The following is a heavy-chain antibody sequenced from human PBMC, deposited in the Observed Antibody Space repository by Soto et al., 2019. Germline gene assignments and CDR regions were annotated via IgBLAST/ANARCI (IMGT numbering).Heavy chain of an antibody. CDR3: ARDLMGYYDSSGYYYYYGMDV. J-gene: IGHJ6*02. CDR2: INPSGGST. CDR1: GYTFTSYY. D-gene: IGHD3-22*01. Sequence: ASVKVSCKASGYTFTSYYMHWVRQAPGQGLEWMGIINPSGGSTSYAQKFQGRVTMTRDTSTSTVYMELSSLRSEDTAVYYCARDLMGYYDSSGYYYYYGMDVWGQGTTVTVSS. V-gene: IGHV1-46*01.